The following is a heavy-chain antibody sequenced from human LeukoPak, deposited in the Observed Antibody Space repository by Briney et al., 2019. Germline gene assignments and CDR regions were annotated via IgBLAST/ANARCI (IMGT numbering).Heavy chain of an antibody. CDR2: IGTRGRPL. J-gene: IGHJ4*02. Sequence: GGSLRLSCAASGFTFSSYWMSWVRQAPGQGLEWIAYIGTRGRPLYFADSVKGRISASRDDGVNSLFLQMEGLTVEDTAIYYCARRALGPIGAFDHWGQGALVTVSS. CDR1: GFTFSSYW. CDR3: ARRALGPIGAFDH. V-gene: IGHV3-48*04. D-gene: IGHD3-10*01.